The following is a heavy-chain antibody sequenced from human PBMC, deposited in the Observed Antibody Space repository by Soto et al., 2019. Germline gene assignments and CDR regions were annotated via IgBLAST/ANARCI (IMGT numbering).Heavy chain of an antibody. CDR2: ISYSGET. CDR3: ARAGDHADHPLHH. Sequence: SDTLSLTCSVSGGSVSYAGYYWNWFRQSPGKGLEWVGFISYSGETSYNPSLKSRVTISLDKSRNRFSLDLTSVTAADSVVFYGARAGDHADHPLHHWGRGTLFTVSS. CDR1: GGSVSYAGYY. D-gene: IGHD3-10*01. V-gene: IGHV4-31*03. J-gene: IGHJ5*02.